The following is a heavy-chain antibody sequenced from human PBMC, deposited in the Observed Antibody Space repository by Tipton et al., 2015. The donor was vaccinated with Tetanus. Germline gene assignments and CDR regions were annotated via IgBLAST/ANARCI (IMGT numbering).Heavy chain of an antibody. CDR1: GYTFTGYY. Sequence: QLVQSGAEMKKPGASVKVSCKASGYTFTGYYIYWVRQAPGQGLEWMGWIDPNSGGTVYAQKFQGRVTMTRDTSNSTAYMELRSLRSDDTAVYYCARDRGDYIYYGMDVWGPGTTVTVS. CDR3: ARDRGDYIYYGMDV. J-gene: IGHJ6*02. CDR2: IDPNSGGT. V-gene: IGHV1-2*02. D-gene: IGHD3-22*01.